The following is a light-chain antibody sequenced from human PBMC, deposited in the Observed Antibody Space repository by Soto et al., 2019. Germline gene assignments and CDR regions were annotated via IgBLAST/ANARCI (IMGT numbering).Light chain of an antibody. Sequence: QSALTQPRSVSGSPGQSVTIPCTGTSSDVGGYNYVSWYQQHPGKAPKLMIYNVSERPSGVPDRFSGSKSGNTASLTISGLQAEDEADYYCCSYAGIYTYVFGTGTKLTVL. CDR3: CSYAGIYTYV. CDR2: NVS. V-gene: IGLV2-11*01. J-gene: IGLJ1*01. CDR1: SSDVGGYNY.